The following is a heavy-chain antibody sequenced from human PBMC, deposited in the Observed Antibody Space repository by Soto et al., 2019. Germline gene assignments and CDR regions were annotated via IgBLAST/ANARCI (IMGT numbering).Heavy chain of an antibody. CDR1: GGSISSGDYY. CDR3: ARGGGGELLSSYNWFDP. D-gene: IGHD3-10*01. J-gene: IGHJ5*02. Sequence: LSLTCTVSGGSISSGDYYWSWIRQPPGKGLEWIGCIYYSGSTYYNPSLKSRVTISVDTSKNQFSLKLSSVTAADTAVYYCARGGGGELLSSYNWFDPWGQGTLVTVSS. V-gene: IGHV4-30-4*01. CDR2: IYYSGST.